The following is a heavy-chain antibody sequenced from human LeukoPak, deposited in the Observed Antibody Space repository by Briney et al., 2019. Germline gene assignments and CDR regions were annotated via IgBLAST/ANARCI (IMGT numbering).Heavy chain of an antibody. J-gene: IGHJ6*04. D-gene: IGHD3-10*01. Sequence: SETLSLTCTVSGGSISSSSYYWSWIRQPPGKGLEWTGYIYYSGSTNYNPSLKSRVTISVDTSKNQFSLKLSSVTAADTAVYYCARGSGDVWGKGTTVTISS. CDR3: ARGSGDV. CDR2: IYYSGST. V-gene: IGHV4-61*01. CDR1: GGSISSSSYY.